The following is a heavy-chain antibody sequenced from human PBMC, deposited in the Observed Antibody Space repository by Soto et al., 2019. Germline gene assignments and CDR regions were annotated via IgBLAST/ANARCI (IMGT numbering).Heavy chain of an antibody. CDR3: ASFSGATYGDYGGGINY. Sequence: SETLSLTCTVSGGSISGSSCYWGWIRQPPGKGLEGIGSVHYSGSTDYTPSLKSRVTISVDTSKNQFSLKLTSVTAADTAVYFCASFSGATYGDYGGGINYWGQGTLVTVSS. CDR2: VHYSGST. D-gene: IGHD4-17*01. CDR1: GGSISGSSCY. J-gene: IGHJ4*02. V-gene: IGHV4-39*01.